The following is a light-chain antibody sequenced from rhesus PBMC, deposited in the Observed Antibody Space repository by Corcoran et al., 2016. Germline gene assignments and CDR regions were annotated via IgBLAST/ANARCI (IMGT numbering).Light chain of an antibody. V-gene: IGKV1-22*01. Sequence: DIQMTQSPSSLSASVGDTVTITCRASQSVSNWLDWYQQKPGKAPKLLIYQASSFQSGVPSRFSGRGSGTDFTLTISRLQPEDFATYYCLQDASSPYSFGQGTKVDI. J-gene: IGKJ2*01. CDR2: QAS. CDR1: QSVSNW. CDR3: LQDASSPYS.